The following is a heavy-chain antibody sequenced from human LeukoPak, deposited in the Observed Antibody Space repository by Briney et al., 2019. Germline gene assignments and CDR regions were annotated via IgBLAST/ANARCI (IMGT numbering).Heavy chain of an antibody. V-gene: IGHV4-4*07. Sequence: SETLSLTCTVSGGSISSYYWSWIRQPAGKGLEWIGRIYTSGSTNYNPFLKSRVTMSVDTSKNQFSLKLSSVTAADTAVYYCARDGSGSLYDAFDIWGQGTMVTVSS. CDR2: IYTSGST. D-gene: IGHD1-26*01. J-gene: IGHJ3*02. CDR1: GGSISSYY. CDR3: ARDGSGSLYDAFDI.